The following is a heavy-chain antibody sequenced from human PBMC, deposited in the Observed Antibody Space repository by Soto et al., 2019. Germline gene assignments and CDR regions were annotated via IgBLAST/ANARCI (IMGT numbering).Heavy chain of an antibody. Sequence: QLQLQESGSGLVKPSQTLSLTCAVSGGSISSGGYSWSWIRQPPGKGLEWIGYIYHSGSTYYNPSLKRRVTISVDRSKNQCPLKLSSVTAADTAVYYCAAGGGLPRYYWGQGTLVTVSS. CDR2: IYHSGST. V-gene: IGHV4-30-2*01. CDR3: AAGGGLPRYY. J-gene: IGHJ4*02. CDR1: GGSISSGGYS. D-gene: IGHD5-12*01.